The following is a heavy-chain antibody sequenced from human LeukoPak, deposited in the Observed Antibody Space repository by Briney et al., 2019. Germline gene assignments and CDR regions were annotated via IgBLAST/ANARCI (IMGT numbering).Heavy chain of an antibody. Sequence: ASAKVSCKSSGYTSSDYGISWMRQAPGQGLEWMGWISTNNGNTNYAQQFQGRVTMTTDTSTSTAYMELRSLKSDDTAVYYCARDVPGSIGTTARFDPWGQGTLVTVSS. CDR1: GYTSSDYG. D-gene: IGHD1-1*01. V-gene: IGHV1-18*01. CDR3: ARDVPGSIGTTARFDP. J-gene: IGHJ5*02. CDR2: ISTNNGNT.